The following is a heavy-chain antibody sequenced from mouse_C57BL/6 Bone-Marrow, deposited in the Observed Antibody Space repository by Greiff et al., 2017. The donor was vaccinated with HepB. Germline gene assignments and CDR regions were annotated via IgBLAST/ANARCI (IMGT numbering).Heavy chain of an antibody. CDR1: GYSITSDY. J-gene: IGHJ2*01. CDR3: SRYSCYGSSYGYFDY. Sequence: EVKLQESGPGLAKPSQTLSLTCSVSGYSITSDYWNWVRKFPGNKLEYMGYIIYSGSTYYNPSLKSRISRTRDTSKNQYYLQLNSVTTEDTATYYCSRYSCYGSSYGYFDYWGQGTTLTVSS. CDR2: IIYSGST. V-gene: IGHV3-8*01. D-gene: IGHD1-1*01.